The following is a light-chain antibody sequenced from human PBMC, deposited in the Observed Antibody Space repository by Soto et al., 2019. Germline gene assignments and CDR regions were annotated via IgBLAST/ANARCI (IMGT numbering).Light chain of an antibody. J-gene: IGKJ1*01. V-gene: IGKV3-15*01. Sequence: VTMSPATLSVTTGARAPLSCRAGQSISRNLAWYQQKPGQAPRLLIYGASTRATGIPARFSGSGSGTDFTLTISSLQSEDFAIYYCQQYYDWLTWTFGQGTKVDVK. CDR3: QQYYDWLTWT. CDR2: GAS. CDR1: QSISRN.